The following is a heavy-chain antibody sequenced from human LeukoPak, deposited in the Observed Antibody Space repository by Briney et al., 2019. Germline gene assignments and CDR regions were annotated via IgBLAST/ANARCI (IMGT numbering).Heavy chain of an antibody. J-gene: IGHJ4*02. V-gene: IGHV5-10-1*01. Sequence: GESLRISCKGSGYSFTSYWISWVRQMPGKGLEWMGRIDPSDSYTNYSPSFQGHVTISADKSISTAYLQWSSLKASDTAMYYCAGHTSPSIAAGDYWGQGTLVTVSS. CDR3: AGHTSPSIAAGDY. CDR1: GYSFTSYW. D-gene: IGHD6-13*01. CDR2: IDPSDSYT.